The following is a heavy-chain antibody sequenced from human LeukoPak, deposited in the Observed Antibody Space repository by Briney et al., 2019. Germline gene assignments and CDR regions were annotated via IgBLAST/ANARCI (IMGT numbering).Heavy chain of an antibody. CDR1: RYTFSSYD. J-gene: IGHJ3*02. CDR3: ARTRGGHYDSSGDDDFDI. CDR2: MNPNSGNT. Sequence: ASVKVSCKASRYTFSSYDISWVRQATGQGLEWMGWMNPNSGNTGYAQKFQGRVTMTRNTAVSTAYMELSSLRSEDTAVYYCARTRGGHYDSSGDDDFDIWGQGTMVTVSS. D-gene: IGHD3-22*01. V-gene: IGHV1-8*01.